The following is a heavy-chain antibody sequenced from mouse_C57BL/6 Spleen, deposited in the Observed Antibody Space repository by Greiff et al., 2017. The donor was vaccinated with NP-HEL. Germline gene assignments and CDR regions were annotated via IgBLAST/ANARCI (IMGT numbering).Heavy chain of an antibody. J-gene: IGHJ4*01. V-gene: IGHV1-54*01. CDR3: ARGVTTVMDY. D-gene: IGHD1-1*01. CDR2: INPGSGGT. CDR1: GYAFTNYL. Sequence: QVQLQQSGAELVRPGTSVKVSCKASGYAFTNYLIEWVKQRPGQGLEWIGVINPGSGGTNYNEKFKGKATLTADKSSSTAYMQLSSLTSEDSAVYFCARGVTTVMDYWGQGTSVTVSS.